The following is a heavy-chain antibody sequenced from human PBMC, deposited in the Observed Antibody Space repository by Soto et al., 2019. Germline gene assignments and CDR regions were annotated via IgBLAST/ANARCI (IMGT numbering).Heavy chain of an antibody. CDR2: ISAYNDNT. D-gene: IGHD1-26*01. J-gene: IGHJ4*02. CDR1: GYTFTTYG. V-gene: IGHV1-18*01. Sequence: QVHLVQSGAEVKKPGASVKVSCKASGYTFTTYGIAWVRQAPGQGLEWMGWISAYNDNTDYAQRLKGRVTITPDTSTSTAHMELRSLRSDDTAVYYCARGRYLDYWGQGTLVTVSS. CDR3: ARGRYLDY.